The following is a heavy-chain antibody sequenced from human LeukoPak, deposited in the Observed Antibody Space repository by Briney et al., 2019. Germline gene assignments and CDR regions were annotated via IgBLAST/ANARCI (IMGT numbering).Heavy chain of an antibody. Sequence: KPSETLSLTCAVDGGSFSGYYWNWIRQPPGKGLEWIGEINHSGSTNYNPSLKSRVTISVDTSKNQFSLKLSSVTAADTAVYYCARGRRSYYYGSGSYYGWFDPWGQGTLVTVSS. CDR3: ARGRRSYYYGSGSYYGWFDP. J-gene: IGHJ5*02. CDR1: GGSFSGYY. V-gene: IGHV4-34*01. D-gene: IGHD3-10*01. CDR2: INHSGST.